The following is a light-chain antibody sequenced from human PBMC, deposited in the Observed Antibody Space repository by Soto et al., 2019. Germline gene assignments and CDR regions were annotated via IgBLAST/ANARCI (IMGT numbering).Light chain of an antibody. Sequence: QSALTQPASVSGSPGQSITISCTGTSSDVGAYNYVSWYQQHPGKAPKLMIYDVSSRPSGVSNRFSGSKSDNTASLTISGLQAEDEADYHCSSYTSTSTYVFGSGTQLTVL. CDR3: SSYTSTSTYV. CDR1: SSDVGAYNY. V-gene: IGLV2-14*03. J-gene: IGLJ1*01. CDR2: DVS.